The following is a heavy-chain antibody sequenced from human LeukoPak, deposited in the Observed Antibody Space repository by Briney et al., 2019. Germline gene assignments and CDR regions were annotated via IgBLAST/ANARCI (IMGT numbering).Heavy chain of an antibody. V-gene: IGHV1-24*01. CDR2: FDPEDGET. J-gene: IGHJ4*02. Sequence: ASVKVSCKVSGYTLTELSMHWVGQAPGKGLEWMGGFDPEDGETIYAQKFQGRVTMTEDTSTDTAYMELSSLRSEDTAVYYCATEVLAAVAGWYWGQGTLVTVSS. D-gene: IGHD6-19*01. CDR3: ATEVLAAVAGWY. CDR1: GYTLTELS.